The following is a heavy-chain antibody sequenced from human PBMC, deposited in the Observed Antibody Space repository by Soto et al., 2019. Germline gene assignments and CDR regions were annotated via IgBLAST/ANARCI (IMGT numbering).Heavy chain of an antibody. CDR3: ASPVRFLEWPPRYYGMDV. V-gene: IGHV1-69*13. Sequence: GASVKVSCKASGGTFSSYAISWVRQAPGQGLEWMGGIIPIFGTANYAQKFQGRVTITADESTSTVYMELSSLRSEDTAVYYCASPVRFLEWPPRYYGMDVWGQGTTVTVSS. D-gene: IGHD3-3*01. J-gene: IGHJ6*02. CDR2: IIPIFGTA. CDR1: GGTFSSYA.